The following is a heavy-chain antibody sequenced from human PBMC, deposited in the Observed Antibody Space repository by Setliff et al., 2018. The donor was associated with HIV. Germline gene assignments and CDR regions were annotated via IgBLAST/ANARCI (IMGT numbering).Heavy chain of an antibody. CDR2: INHSGST. D-gene: IGHD2-2*01. Sequence: SETLSLTCAVYGGSFSGSYWSWIRQPPGKGLEWIGEINHSGSTYYNPSLKSRVSISVDTSKNQFSLKLYSVTAADTAVYYCARFPSSTSFYYFDYWGQGTLVTVSS. J-gene: IGHJ4*02. CDR1: GGSFSGSY. V-gene: IGHV4-34*09. CDR3: ARFPSSTSFYYFDY.